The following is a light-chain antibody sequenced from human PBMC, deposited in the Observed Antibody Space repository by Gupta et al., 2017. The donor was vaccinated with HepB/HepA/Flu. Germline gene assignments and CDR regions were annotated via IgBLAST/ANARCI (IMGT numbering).Light chain of an antibody. J-gene: IGKJ4*01. Sequence: DIQMTQSPSSVSASVGDRVTITCRASQDVVTWLAWYQQKPGMAPKLLIYAASNLQTGVPSRFSGSGSGADFTLTISSLQPEDFATYFCQQAYSFPLTFGGGTKVEIK. CDR1: QDVVTW. V-gene: IGKV1-12*01. CDR2: AAS. CDR3: QQAYSFPLT.